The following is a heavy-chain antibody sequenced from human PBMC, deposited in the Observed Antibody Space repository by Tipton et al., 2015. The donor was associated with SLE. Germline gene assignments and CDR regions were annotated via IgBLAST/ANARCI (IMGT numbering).Heavy chain of an antibody. CDR3: AKVDRTNMVTSFDY. Sequence: SLRLSCAASGFTFSNAWMSWVRQAPGKGLEWVGRIKSKTDGGTTDYAAPVKGRFTISRDDSKNTLYLQLNSLRAEDTAVYYCAKVDRTNMVTSFDYWGQGTLVTVSS. CDR1: GFTFSNAW. J-gene: IGHJ4*02. D-gene: IGHD5-18*01. V-gene: IGHV3-15*01. CDR2: IKSKTDGGTT.